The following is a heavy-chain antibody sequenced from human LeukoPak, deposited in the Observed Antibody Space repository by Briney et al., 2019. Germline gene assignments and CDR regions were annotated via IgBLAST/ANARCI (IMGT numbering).Heavy chain of an antibody. CDR2: IKQDGSEK. D-gene: IGHD3-22*01. Sequence: GGSLRLSCATSGFTFSSYWMSWVRQAPGKGLEWVANIKQDGSEKYYVDSVKGRFTISRDNAKNSLYLQMNSLRAEDTAVYYCARDRDYYDSSGYYVPDAFDIWGQGTMVTVSS. J-gene: IGHJ3*02. CDR3: ARDRDYYDSSGYYVPDAFDI. CDR1: GFTFSSYW. V-gene: IGHV3-7*01.